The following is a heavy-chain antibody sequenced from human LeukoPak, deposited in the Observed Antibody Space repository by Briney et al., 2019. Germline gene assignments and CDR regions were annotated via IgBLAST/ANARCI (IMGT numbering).Heavy chain of an antibody. Sequence: SETLSLTCTVSGGSISSSSYYWGWIRQPPGKGLEWIGSIYYSGSTYYNPSLKSRVTISVDTSKNQFSLKLSSVTAADTAVYYCARFLHDYGYYFDYWGQGTLVTVSS. V-gene: IGHV4-39*01. D-gene: IGHD4-17*01. CDR1: GGSISSSSYY. J-gene: IGHJ4*02. CDR2: IYYSGST. CDR3: ARFLHDYGYYFDY.